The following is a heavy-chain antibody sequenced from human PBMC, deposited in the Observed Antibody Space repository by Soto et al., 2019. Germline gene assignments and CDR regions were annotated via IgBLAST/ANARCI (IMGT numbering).Heavy chain of an antibody. D-gene: IGHD4-4*01. Sequence: PSATLYLTCADHRGSFTGYYWTWFRQPPGTGLEWIGEINHSGSTNYNPSLKSRVTISVDTSKNQFSLKLTSVTAADTAVYYCARGMTTVTTLDYWGQGTLVTVS. CDR2: INHSGST. CDR1: RGSFTGYY. V-gene: IGHV4-34*01. J-gene: IGHJ4*02. CDR3: ARGMTTVTTLDY.